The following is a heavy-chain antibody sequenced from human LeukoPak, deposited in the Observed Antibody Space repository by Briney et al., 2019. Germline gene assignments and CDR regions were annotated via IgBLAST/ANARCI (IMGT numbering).Heavy chain of an antibody. J-gene: IGHJ4*02. Sequence: GGSLRLSWEGSGFTFSSYWMSWVRQAPGKGLEWVANIKQDGSEKYYVDSVKGRFTISRDNAKNSLFLQMNSLRADDTAVYYCASGGSYFGYWGQGTLVTVSS. V-gene: IGHV3-7*05. CDR1: GFTFSSYW. CDR2: IKQDGSEK. CDR3: ASGGSYFGY.